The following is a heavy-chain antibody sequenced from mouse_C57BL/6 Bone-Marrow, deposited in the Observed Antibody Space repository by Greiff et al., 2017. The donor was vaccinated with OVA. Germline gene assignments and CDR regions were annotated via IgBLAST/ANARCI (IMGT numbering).Heavy chain of an antibody. Sequence: EVQLQESGGGLVQPGGSLKLSCAASGFTFSDYYMYWVRQTPEKRLEWVAYISNGGGSTYYPDTVKGRFTISRDNAKNTLYLQMSRLKSEDTAMYYCARQGYRYFDVWGTGTTVTVSS. CDR3: ARQGYRYFDV. D-gene: IGHD2-2*01. V-gene: IGHV5-12*01. CDR1: GFTFSDYY. CDR2: ISNGGGST. J-gene: IGHJ1*03.